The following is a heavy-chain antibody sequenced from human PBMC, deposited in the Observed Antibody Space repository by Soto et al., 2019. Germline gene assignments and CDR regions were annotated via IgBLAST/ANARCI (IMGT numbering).Heavy chain of an antibody. CDR1: GFTFSSYG. CDR2: IWYDGSNK. CDR3: ARALCTLYSSNLYGMDV. J-gene: IGHJ6*02. V-gene: IGHV3-33*01. Sequence: QVQLVESGGGVVQPGRSLRLSCAASGFTFSSYGMHWVRQAPGKGLEWVAVIWYDGSNKYYADSVKGRFTISRDNSKNTLYLQMNSLRAEDTAVYYCARALCTLYSSNLYGMDVWGQGTTVTVSS. D-gene: IGHD6-13*01.